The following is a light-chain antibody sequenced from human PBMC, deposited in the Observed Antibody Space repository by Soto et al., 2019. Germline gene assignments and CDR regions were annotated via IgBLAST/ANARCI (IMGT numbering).Light chain of an antibody. CDR3: CSSGGSPTYV. V-gene: IGLV2-23*02. CDR1: SSNVGSYKL. CDR2: EVN. Sequence: QSVLTQPASVSGSPGQSITISCTGTSSNVGSYKLVSWYQQHPGKAPKLMIFEVNKRPSGVSNRFSGSKSGNTASLTISGLKVEDEADYYCCSSGGSPTYVFRTGTQLTVL. J-gene: IGLJ1*01.